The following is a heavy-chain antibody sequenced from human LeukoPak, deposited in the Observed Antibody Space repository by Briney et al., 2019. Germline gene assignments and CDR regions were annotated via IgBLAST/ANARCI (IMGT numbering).Heavy chain of an antibody. CDR2: IYSGGST. V-gene: IGHV3-53*01. D-gene: IGHD5-18*01. CDR1: GFTVSSNY. CDR3: AKNAGYSYGLYYFDY. J-gene: IGHJ4*02. Sequence: GGSLRLSCAASGFTVSSNYMSWVRQAPGKGLEWVSVIYSGGSTYYADSVKGRFTISRDNSNNRVHLQMDSLRAGDSAVYYCAKNAGYSYGLYYFDYWGQGALVTVSS.